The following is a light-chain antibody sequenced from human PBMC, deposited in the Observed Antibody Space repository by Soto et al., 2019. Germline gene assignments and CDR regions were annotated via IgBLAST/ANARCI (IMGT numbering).Light chain of an antibody. V-gene: IGLV2-14*01. J-gene: IGLJ3*02. CDR1: ASDIGNYNY. CDR2: GVS. Sequence: QSALTQPASVSGSPGQSITISCTGTASDIGNYNYVSWYQLHPGKAPKLLIYGVSNRPSGVSNRFSGSKSGNAASLTISGIQDEDEDDYYCSSYTAYTTLWVFGGGTKLTVL. CDR3: SSYTAYTTLWV.